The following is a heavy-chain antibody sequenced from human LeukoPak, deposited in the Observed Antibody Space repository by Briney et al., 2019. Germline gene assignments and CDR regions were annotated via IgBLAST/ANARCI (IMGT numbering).Heavy chain of an antibody. CDR1: GGSISSSSYY. V-gene: IGHV4-39*01. D-gene: IGHD1/OR15-1a*01. Sequence: PSETLSLTCTVSGGSISSSSYYWGWIRQPPGKGLEWIGSIYYSGSTYYNPSLKSRVTISVDTSKNQFSLKLSSVTAADTAVYYCARQRWNNTPFDYWGQGTLVTVSS. J-gene: IGHJ4*02. CDR3: ARQRWNNTPFDY. CDR2: IYYSGST.